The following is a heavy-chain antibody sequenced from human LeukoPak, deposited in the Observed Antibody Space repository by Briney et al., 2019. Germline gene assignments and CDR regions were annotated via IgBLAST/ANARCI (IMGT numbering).Heavy chain of an antibody. J-gene: IGHJ6*02. D-gene: IGHD6-19*01. V-gene: IGHV4-34*01. Sequence: SETLSLTCAFYGGSFSGYYWSWIRQPPGKGLEWIGEINHSGSTNYNPSLKSRVTISVDTSKNQFSLKLSSVTAADTAVYYCASFLTAGRYYYGMDVWGQGTTVTVSS. CDR1: GGSFSGYY. CDR2: INHSGST. CDR3: ASFLTAGRYYYGMDV.